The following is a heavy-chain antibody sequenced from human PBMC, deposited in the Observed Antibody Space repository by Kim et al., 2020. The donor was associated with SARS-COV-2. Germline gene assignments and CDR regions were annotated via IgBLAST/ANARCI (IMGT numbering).Heavy chain of an antibody. Sequence: GGSLRLSCAASGFTFSSYAMHWVRQAPGKGLEWVAVISYDGSNKYYADSVKGRFTISRDNSKNTLYLQMNSLRAEDTAVYYCASLPIPVLVVDPWGQGTLVTVSS. D-gene: IGHD3-22*01. V-gene: IGHV3-30*04. J-gene: IGHJ5*02. CDR2: ISYDGSNK. CDR3: ASLPIPVLVVDP. CDR1: GFTFSSYA.